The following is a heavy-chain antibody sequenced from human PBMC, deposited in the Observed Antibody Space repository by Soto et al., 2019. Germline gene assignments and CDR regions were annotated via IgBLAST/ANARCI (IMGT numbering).Heavy chain of an antibody. J-gene: IGHJ4*02. Sequence: GGSLRLSCAASGXTFSSYSMNWVRQAPGKGLEWVSSISSSSSYIYYADSVKGRFTISRDNAKNSLYLQMNSLRAEDTAVYYCARDSASSGCHDYWGQGTLVTVSS. D-gene: IGHD6-19*01. CDR2: ISSSSSYI. V-gene: IGHV3-21*01. CDR1: GXTFSSYS. CDR3: ARDSASSGCHDY.